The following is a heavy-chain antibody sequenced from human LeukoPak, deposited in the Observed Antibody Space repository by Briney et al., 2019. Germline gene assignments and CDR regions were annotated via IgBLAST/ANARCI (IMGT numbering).Heavy chain of an antibody. CDR2: IKHSGGT. J-gene: IGHJ4*02. D-gene: IGHD3-9*01. V-gene: IGHV4-34*01. CDR3: ARGELRYFDWLP. Sequence: SETLSLTCTLYGGSLSGYSWTWIRQPPGEGLEWIGEIKHSGGTNYNPSLKSRVTISVDTSKYQFSLKLSSVTAADTAVYYCARGELRYFDWLPWGQGTLVTVSS. CDR1: GGSLSGYS.